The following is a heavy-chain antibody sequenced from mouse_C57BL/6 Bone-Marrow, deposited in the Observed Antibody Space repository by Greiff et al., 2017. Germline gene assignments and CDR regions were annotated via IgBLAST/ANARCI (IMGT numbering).Heavy chain of an antibody. D-gene: IGHD1-1*01. CDR2: IHPNSGST. CDR1: GYTFTSYW. Sequence: QVQLQQPGAELVKPGASVKLSCKASGYTFTSYWMHWVKQRPGQGLEWIGMIHPNSGSTNYNEKFKSKTTLTVDKSSSTAYMQLSSLTSEDSAVYYCAKNYGSSDEGWYFDVWGTRTTVTVSS. V-gene: IGHV1-64*01. CDR3: AKNYGSSDEGWYFDV. J-gene: IGHJ1*03.